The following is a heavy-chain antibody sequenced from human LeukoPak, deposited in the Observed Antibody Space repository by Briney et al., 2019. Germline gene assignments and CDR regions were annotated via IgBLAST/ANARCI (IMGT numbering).Heavy chain of an antibody. D-gene: IGHD1-7*01. CDR1: GFNLGDYA. J-gene: IGHJ5*02. CDR2: IRRKAHGGTI. CDR3: TRNRDNWNSPTRDCFDP. Sequence: QSGGPLRLFCTACGFNLGDYAMSGFRQASGKGLVGVGFIRRKAHGGTIEYAASVRHRFTISREDFKNIADLQMNSLQTGDTVVYYWTRNRDNWNSPTRDCFDPWGQGTLVTVSS. V-gene: IGHV3-49*03.